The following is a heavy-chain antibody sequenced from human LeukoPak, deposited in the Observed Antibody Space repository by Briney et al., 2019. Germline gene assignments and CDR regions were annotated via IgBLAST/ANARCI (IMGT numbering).Heavy chain of an antibody. CDR2: IYYSGST. J-gene: IGHJ5*02. Sequence: SETLSLTCTVSGGSISGYYWSWIRQPPGKGLEWIGYIYYSGSTNYNPSLKSRVTISVAPSRNQFSLKLTSVTAADTAVYYCARDSSGWSLDPWGQGTLVTVSS. V-gene: IGHV4-59*01. CDR3: ARDSSGWSLDP. D-gene: IGHD6-19*01. CDR1: GGSISGYY.